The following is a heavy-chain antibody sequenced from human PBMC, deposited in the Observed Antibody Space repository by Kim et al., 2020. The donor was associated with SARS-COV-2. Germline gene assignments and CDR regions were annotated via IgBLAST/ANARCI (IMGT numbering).Heavy chain of an antibody. D-gene: IGHD3-10*01. CDR2: K. J-gene: IGHJ6*02. Sequence: KDHADAVKGRFTISRDNSKNTLYLKMNSLRAEDTAVYYCARDLSGYYGMDVWGQGTTVTVSS. CDR3: ARDLSGYYGMDV. V-gene: IGHV3-33*01.